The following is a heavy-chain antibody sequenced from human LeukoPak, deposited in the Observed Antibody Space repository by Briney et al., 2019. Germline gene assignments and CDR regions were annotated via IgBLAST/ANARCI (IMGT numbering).Heavy chain of an antibody. Sequence: SETLSFTCAVYGGSFSGYYWSWIRQPPGKGLEWIGEINHSGSTNYNPSLKSRVTISVDTSKNQFSLKLSSVTAADTAVYYCARGRLRWHYYFDYWGQGTLVTVSS. D-gene: IGHD4-23*01. CDR2: INHSGST. CDR3: ARGRLRWHYYFDY. J-gene: IGHJ4*02. CDR1: GGSFSGYY. V-gene: IGHV4-34*01.